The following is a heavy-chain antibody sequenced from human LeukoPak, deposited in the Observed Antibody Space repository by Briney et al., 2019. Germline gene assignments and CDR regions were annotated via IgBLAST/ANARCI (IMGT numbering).Heavy chain of an antibody. D-gene: IGHD1-26*01. Sequence: GGSLRLSCAASGFTFSYAMSWVRQAPGKGLEWVSGISGSGGTTYYADSVKGRFTISRDNSKNTLHRQMNSLSAEDTAVYYCAKARSSYYNYFGLDVWGQGTTVTVSS. CDR3: AKARSSYYNYFGLDV. CDR2: ISGSGGTT. CDR1: GFTFSYA. J-gene: IGHJ6*02. V-gene: IGHV3-23*01.